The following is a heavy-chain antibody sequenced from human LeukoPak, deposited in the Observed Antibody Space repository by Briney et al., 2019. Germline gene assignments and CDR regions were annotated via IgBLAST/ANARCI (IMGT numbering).Heavy chain of an antibody. CDR1: GFTSSSYS. J-gene: IGHJ4*02. CDR2: ISSSSYI. D-gene: IGHD2-2*01. CDR3: ASRYCSSTSCYAVDY. Sequence: GGSLRLPCAASGFTSSSYSMNWVRQAPGKGLEWVSSISSSSYIYYADSVKGRFTISRDNAKNSLYLQMNSLRAEDTAVYYCASRYCSSTSCYAVDYWGQGTLVTVSS. V-gene: IGHV3-21*01.